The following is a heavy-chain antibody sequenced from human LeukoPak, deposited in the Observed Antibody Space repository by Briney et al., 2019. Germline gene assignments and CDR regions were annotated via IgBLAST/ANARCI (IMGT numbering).Heavy chain of an antibody. J-gene: IGHJ6*02. V-gene: IGHV3-74*01. CDR2: INSDGSST. D-gene: IGHD5-18*01. CDR1: GFTFSTYG. Sequence: PGGSLRLSCAASGFTFSTYGMHWVRQAPGKGLVWVSRINSDGSSTSYADSVKGRFTISRNNAKNTLYLQMNSLRAEDTAVYYCARGNTAMVISWNYGMDVWGQGTTVTVSS. CDR3: ARGNTAMVISWNYGMDV.